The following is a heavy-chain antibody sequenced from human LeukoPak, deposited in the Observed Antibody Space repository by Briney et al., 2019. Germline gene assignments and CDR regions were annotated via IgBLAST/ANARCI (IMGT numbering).Heavy chain of an antibody. V-gene: IGHV4-4*07. CDR3: ARDIRERYCSSTSCPRGFDP. Sequence: PSETLSLTCTVSGGSISSYYWSWIRQPAGKGLEWIGRIYTSGSTSYNPSLKSRVTMSVDTSKNQFSLKLSSVTAADTAVYYCARDIRERYCSSTSCPRGFDPWGQGTLVTVSS. CDR1: GGSISSYY. CDR2: IYTSGST. D-gene: IGHD2-2*01. J-gene: IGHJ5*02.